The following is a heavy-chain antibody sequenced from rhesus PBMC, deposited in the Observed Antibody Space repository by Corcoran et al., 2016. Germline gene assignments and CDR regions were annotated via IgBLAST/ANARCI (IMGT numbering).Heavy chain of an antibody. CDR2: ITYSGST. J-gene: IGHJ4*01. D-gene: IGHD6-13*01. CDR3: ARGGYSSWSYFDY. V-gene: IGHV4-122*02. CDR1: GYSISSGYY. Sequence: QVQLQESGPGLGKPSETLSLTCAVSGYSISSGYYWSWVRQPPRKGLGWLGYITYSGSTSYNPSLKSRVTISRDTSKNQFSLKLSSVTAADTAVYYCARGGYSSWSYFDYWGQGVLVTVSS.